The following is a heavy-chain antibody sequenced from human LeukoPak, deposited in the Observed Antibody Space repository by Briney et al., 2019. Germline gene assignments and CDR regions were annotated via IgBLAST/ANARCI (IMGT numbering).Heavy chain of an antibody. J-gene: IGHJ5*02. CDR2: INAGNGNT. V-gene: IGHV1-3*03. Sequence: ASVKVSCKASGYTFTSYAMHWVRQAPGQRLEWMGWINAGNGNTKYSQEFQGRVTITRDTSASTAYMELSSLRSEDMAVYYCARGGVVVVAATDNWFDPWGQGTLVTVSS. D-gene: IGHD2-15*01. CDR1: GYTFTSYA. CDR3: ARGGVVVVAATDNWFDP.